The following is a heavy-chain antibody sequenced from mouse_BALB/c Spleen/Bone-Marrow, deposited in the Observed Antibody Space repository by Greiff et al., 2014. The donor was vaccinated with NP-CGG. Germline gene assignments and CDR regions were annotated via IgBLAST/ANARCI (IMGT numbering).Heavy chain of an antibody. J-gene: IGHJ2*01. D-gene: IGHD3-2*01. CDR3: ATDSSGYLDY. CDR1: GFNIKDTY. V-gene: IGHV14-3*02. Sequence: VQLQQSGAELVKPGASVKLSCTASGFNIKDTYMHWVKQRPEQGLEWIGRIDPANGNTKYDPKFQGRATITADTSSNTAYLQLSSLTSEDTAVYYCATDSSGYLDYWGQGTTLTVSS. CDR2: IDPANGNT.